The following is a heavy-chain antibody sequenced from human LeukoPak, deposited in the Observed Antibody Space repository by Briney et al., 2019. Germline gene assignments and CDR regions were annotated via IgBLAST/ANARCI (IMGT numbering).Heavy chain of an antibody. D-gene: IGHD4-11*01. Sequence: PSETLSLTCTVSGGSISSSSYYWGWIRQPPRKGLEWIGSIYYSGSTYYNPSLKSRVTISVDTSKNQFSLKLSSVTAADTAVYYCARQSGFYSNSSYYYYGMDVWGQGTTVTVSS. CDR3: ARQSGFYSNSSYYYYGMDV. CDR2: IYYSGST. J-gene: IGHJ6*02. V-gene: IGHV4-39*01. CDR1: GGSISSSSYY.